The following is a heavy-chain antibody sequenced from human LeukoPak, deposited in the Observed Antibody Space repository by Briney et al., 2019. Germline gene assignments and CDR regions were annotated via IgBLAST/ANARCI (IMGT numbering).Heavy chain of an antibody. V-gene: IGHV3-30*02. CDR1: GFTFSSYG. D-gene: IGHD3-10*01. Sequence: GGSLRLSCVGSGFTFSSYGMHWVRQAAGKGLEWVAFIRHDGSNEYYADSVKGRLTVSRDNSKNTLFLQMNSLRVEEMAVYYCAKEVHPYDSGTYYFDYWGRGTLATVSS. CDR3: AKEVHPYDSGTYYFDY. CDR2: IRHDGSNE. J-gene: IGHJ4*02.